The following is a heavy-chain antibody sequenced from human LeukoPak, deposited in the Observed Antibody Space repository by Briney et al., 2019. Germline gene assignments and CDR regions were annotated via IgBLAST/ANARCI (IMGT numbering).Heavy chain of an antibody. CDR1: GYTFTSYG. D-gene: IGHD2-2*01. CDR2: INPNSGGT. J-gene: IGHJ5*02. CDR3: ARGSVVPAAINWFDP. Sequence: ASVKVSCKASGYTFTSYGINWVRQAPGQGLEWMGRINPNSGGTNYAQKFQGRVTMTRDTSISTAYMELSRLRSDDTAVYYCARGSVVPAAINWFDPWGQGTLVTVSS. V-gene: IGHV1-2*06.